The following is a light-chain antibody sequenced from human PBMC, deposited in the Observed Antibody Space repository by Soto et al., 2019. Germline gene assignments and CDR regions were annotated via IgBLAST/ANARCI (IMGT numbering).Light chain of an antibody. J-gene: IGKJ1*01. Sequence: EIVLTQSPATLSLSPGERATLSCRASQSVGSFLAWYQQKPGQAPRLLIYDAINRATGIPARFTASGSGTDSTLTLSSIEPEDFAVYYCQQRSNWPPWTFGQGTKVEIK. CDR3: QQRSNWPPWT. CDR1: QSVGSF. CDR2: DAI. V-gene: IGKV3-11*01.